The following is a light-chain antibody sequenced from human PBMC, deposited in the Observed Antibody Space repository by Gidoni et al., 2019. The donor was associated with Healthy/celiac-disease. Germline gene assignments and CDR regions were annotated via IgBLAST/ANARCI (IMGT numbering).Light chain of an antibody. V-gene: IGLV2-11*02. J-gene: IGLJ2*01. CDR2: DFS. CDR3: CSYAGSYTLV. Sequence: QSALPQPRSVSGSPGQSIPISCTGTSSDVGGYHYVSWYQQHPGKAPNLMIYDFSKRPSWVPDRFSGSKSGNTASLTISGLQAEDEADYYCCSYAGSYTLVFGGGTKLTVL. CDR1: SSDVGGYHY.